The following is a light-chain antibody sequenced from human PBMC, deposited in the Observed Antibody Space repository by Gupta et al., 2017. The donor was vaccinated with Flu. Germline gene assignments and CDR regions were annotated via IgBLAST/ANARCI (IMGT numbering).Light chain of an antibody. CDR2: SSN. CDR1: RSNIEVNS. Sequence: SVLTQPPSASGTPGERVTISCSGSRSNIEVNSVNWYQQLPGTSPKLLIFSSNRRASGAPEQFSGSKSGTSAFLAISGLQDEDEADYYCAAWDDSLNVYVFGTGTKVTVL. V-gene: IGLV1-44*01. CDR3: AAWDDSLNVYV. J-gene: IGLJ1*01.